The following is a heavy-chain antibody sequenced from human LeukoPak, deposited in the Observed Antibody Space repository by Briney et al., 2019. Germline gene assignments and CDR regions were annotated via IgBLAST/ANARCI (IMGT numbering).Heavy chain of an antibody. D-gene: IGHD4-17*01. CDR2: IDHSGIT. Sequence: SGTLSLTCAVYGGSFSGYYWSWIRQSSGKGLEWIGEIDHSGITSYNPSLKSRVTMSVDTSKDQFSLKVNSVTAADTAVYYCARRNEFSPLYGDPVDYMDVWGKGTTVIVSS. V-gene: IGHV4-34*01. CDR1: GGSFSGYY. J-gene: IGHJ6*03. CDR3: ARRNEFSPLYGDPVDYMDV.